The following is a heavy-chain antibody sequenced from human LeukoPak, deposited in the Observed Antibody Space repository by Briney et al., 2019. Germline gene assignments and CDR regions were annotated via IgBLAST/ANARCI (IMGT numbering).Heavy chain of an antibody. J-gene: IGHJ5*02. D-gene: IGHD3-3*01. CDR3: ARDVRFLEWLLSRAPWFDH. V-gene: IGHV1-2*02. CDR2: INPNIGAT. Sequence: ASVKVSCKASGYTFTGHYMNWVRQAPGQGLEWMGWINPNIGATNYAQKFQGRVTMTRDKSISTAYMELSRLRSDDTAVYYCARDVRFLEWLLSRAPWFDHWGQGTLVTVSS. CDR1: GYTFTGHY.